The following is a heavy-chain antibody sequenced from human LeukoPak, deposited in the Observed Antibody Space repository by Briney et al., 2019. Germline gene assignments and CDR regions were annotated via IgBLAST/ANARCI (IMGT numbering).Heavy chain of an antibody. Sequence: GGSLRLSCAASGFTFSSYGMSWVRQAPGKGLEWVSAISATVGTTYYADSVKGRFTISRDNSKNTLYLQMNSLRTEDTAIYYCAKNGDRGAYCSGGSCYPYYYYCIDVWGKGTTVTISS. CDR1: GFTFSSYG. J-gene: IGHJ6*03. CDR2: ISATVGTT. V-gene: IGHV3-23*01. D-gene: IGHD2-15*01. CDR3: AKNGDRGAYCSGGSCYPYYYYCIDV.